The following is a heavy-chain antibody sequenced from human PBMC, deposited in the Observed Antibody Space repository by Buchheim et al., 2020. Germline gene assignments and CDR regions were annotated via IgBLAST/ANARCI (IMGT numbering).Heavy chain of an antibody. CDR2: IYYSGST. CDR1: GGSISSYY. V-gene: IGHV4-59*01. D-gene: IGHD1-7*01. Sequence: QVQLQESGPGLVKPSETLSLTCTVSGGSISSYYWSWIRQPSGKGLEWIGYIYYSGSTNYNPSLKSRVTISVDTSKNQFSLKLSSVTAADTAVYYCARVGYNWNSDSYYYYMDVWGKGTT. J-gene: IGHJ6*03. CDR3: ARVGYNWNSDSYYYYMDV.